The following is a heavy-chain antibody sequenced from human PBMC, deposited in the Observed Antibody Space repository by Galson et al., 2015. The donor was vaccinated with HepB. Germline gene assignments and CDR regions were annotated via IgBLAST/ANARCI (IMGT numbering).Heavy chain of an antibody. J-gene: IGHJ4*02. CDR3: ARPAGYTNSWYYFDY. CDR1: GGAFCGYY. CDR2: MNHSGSS. D-gene: IGHD6-13*01. V-gene: IGHV4-34*01. Sequence: ETLSLTCAVYGGAFCGYYWTWVRQPPREGVGWVGGMNHSGSSNYNPSLKSRITMSIDTSKNQFSLKLSSVTAADTAVYYCARPAGYTNSWYYFDYWGQGTLVSVSS.